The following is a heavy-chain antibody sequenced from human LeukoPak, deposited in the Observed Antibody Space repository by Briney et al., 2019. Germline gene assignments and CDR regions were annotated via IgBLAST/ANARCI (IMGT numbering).Heavy chain of an antibody. Sequence: PRGSLCLSRAASGFPFSSYAISSVCQAPGKGLEWISFISSSGSPIYDADSVKGRFPIPRDNAKNSLYLQMNSLRAEDTAVYYCAREDRYRNVPTLDYWG. CDR2: ISSSGSPI. D-gene: IGHD5-18*01. J-gene: IGHJ4*01. CDR1: GFPFSSYA. CDR3: AREDRYRNVPTLDY. V-gene: IGHV3-48*03.